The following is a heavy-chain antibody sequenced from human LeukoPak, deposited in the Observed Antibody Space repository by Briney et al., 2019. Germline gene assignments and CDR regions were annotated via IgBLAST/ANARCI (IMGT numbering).Heavy chain of an antibody. CDR1: GGSFSGYY. Sequence: SETLSLTCAVYGGSFSGYYWTWIRQPPGKGLEWIGEINHSGNTNYNPSLKSRVTMSVDTSKNQFSLKLSSVTAADTAVYYCARDRDGYNLFDYWGQGTLVTVSS. J-gene: IGHJ4*02. D-gene: IGHD5-24*01. CDR2: INHSGNT. V-gene: IGHV4-34*01. CDR3: ARDRDGYNLFDY.